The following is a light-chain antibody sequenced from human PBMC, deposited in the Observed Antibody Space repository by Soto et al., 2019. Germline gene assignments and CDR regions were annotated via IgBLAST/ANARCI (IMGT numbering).Light chain of an antibody. CDR3: QQGFSRPRT. V-gene: IGKV1-5*03. CDR2: KAS. Sequence: QSPSTPSASVGDRVTITCRASQSISSWLAWYQQKPGKAPKLLIYKASSLESGVPSRFSGSGSGTEFTLTISSLQPDDFATYICQQGFSRPRTFGQGTKVDIK. J-gene: IGKJ1*01. CDR1: QSISSW.